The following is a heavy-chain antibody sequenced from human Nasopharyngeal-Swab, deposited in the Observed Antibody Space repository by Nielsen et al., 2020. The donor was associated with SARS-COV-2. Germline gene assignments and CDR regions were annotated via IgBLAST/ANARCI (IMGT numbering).Heavy chain of an antibody. D-gene: IGHD6-19*01. CDR2: IYYSGST. Sequence: SETLSLTCTVSGGSISSYYWSWIRQPPGKGLEWIGYIYYSGSTNYNPSLKSRVTISVDTSKNQFSLKLPSVTAADTAVYYCARLKYSSFNWFDPWGQGTLVTVSS. J-gene: IGHJ5*02. CDR1: GGSISSYY. V-gene: IGHV4-59*08. CDR3: ARLKYSSFNWFDP.